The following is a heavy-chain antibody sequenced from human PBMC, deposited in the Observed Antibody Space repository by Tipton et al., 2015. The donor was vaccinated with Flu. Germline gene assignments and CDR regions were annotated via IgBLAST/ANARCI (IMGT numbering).Heavy chain of an antibody. CDR3: ARRRGYERVFDY. D-gene: IGHD5-12*01. V-gene: IGHV4-39*01. CDR1: GGAVSSKTYY. Sequence: LRLSCTVSGGAVSSKTYYWGWIRQSPGKGLEWIGSIYFNGITFQNPSLKSRSTISIDSSKNQISLNLRSATAADTGIYYCARRRGYERVFDYWGQGSLVTVS. J-gene: IGHJ4*02. CDR2: IYFNGIT.